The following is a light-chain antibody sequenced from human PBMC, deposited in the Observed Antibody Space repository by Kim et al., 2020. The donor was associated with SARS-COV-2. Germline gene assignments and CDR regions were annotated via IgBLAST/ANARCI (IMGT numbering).Light chain of an antibody. CDR3: QQYAIYST. CDR2: NVS. J-gene: IGKJ2*01. V-gene: IGKV1-5*03. Sequence: LSASVGDRVTITCRASQTISSSLAWFQQKPGKAPKLLIYNVSTLQSGVPTRFSGSGSGTEFTLTISSLQPDDFATYYCQQYAIYSTFGQGTKLEI. CDR1: QTISSS.